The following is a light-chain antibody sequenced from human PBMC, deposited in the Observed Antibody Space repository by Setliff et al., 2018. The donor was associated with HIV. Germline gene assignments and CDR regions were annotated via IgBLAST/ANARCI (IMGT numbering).Light chain of an antibody. V-gene: IGLV2-14*01. J-gene: IGLJ1*01. CDR1: SSDVGGYNY. CDR2: EVR. Sequence: QSALAQPASVSGSPGQSITISCTGTSSDVGGYNYVSWYQQHPGKAPKLIIYEVRNRPSGVSNRFSGSKSGNTASLTISGLQAEDEGDYYCSSYAITNTLRFGTGTKVTVL. CDR3: SSYAITNTLR.